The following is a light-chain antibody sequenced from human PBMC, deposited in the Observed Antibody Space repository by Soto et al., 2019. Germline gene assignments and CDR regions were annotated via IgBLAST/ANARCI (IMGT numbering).Light chain of an antibody. J-gene: IGKJ1*01. CDR1: QSVSSSY. V-gene: IGKV3-20*01. CDR2: GAS. Sequence: EIVLTQSPGTLSLSPGERATLSCRASQSVSSSYLAWYQQKPGQAPRLLIYGASSRATSIPDRFSGSGSGTDFTLTTSRLESEDFAVYYCQEYGSSPGTCGQGTKVEIK. CDR3: QEYGSSPGT.